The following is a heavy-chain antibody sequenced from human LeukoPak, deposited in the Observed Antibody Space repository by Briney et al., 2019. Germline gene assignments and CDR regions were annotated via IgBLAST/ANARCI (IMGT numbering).Heavy chain of an antibody. CDR2: IIPIFGTA. CDR1: GGTFSSYA. CDR3: ARGDIAAALFDY. V-gene: IGHV1-69*05. J-gene: IGHJ4*02. D-gene: IGHD6-13*01. Sequence: SVTVSFTASGGTFSSYAISWVRQAPGQGLEWMGGIIPIFGTANYAQKSQGRVTITTDESTSTAYMELSSLRSEDTAVYYCARGDIAAALFDYWGQGTLVTVSS.